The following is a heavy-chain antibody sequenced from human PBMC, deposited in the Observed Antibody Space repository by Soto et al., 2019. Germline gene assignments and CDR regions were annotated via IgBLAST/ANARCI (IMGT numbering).Heavy chain of an antibody. CDR3: ASAPLVQHPYYYDS. J-gene: IGHJ4*02. CDR2: ISGSGGST. CDR1: GFTFSSYA. Sequence: VGSLGISCAASGFTFSSYAMSWVRQAPGKGLEWVSAISGSGGSTYYADSVKGRFTISRDNAKYSLFLQMNSLRAEDTAVYYCASAPLVQHPYYYDSWGQGTLVTVSS. D-gene: IGHD2-2*01. V-gene: IGHV3-23*01.